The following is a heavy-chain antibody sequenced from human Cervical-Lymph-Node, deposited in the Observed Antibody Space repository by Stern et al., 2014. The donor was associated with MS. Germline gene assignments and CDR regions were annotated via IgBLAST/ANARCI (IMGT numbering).Heavy chain of an antibody. D-gene: IGHD2/OR15-2a*01. CDR2: LSRDGSTP. V-gene: IGHV3-30*18. CDR3: AKDDYCNFGACYFDY. J-gene: IGHJ4*02. CDR1: GFTFSLYG. Sequence: QVQLVQSGGGVVQPGGSLRLSCAASGFTFSLYGMHWVRQAPGKGLEWVAHLSRDGSTPDYAASVKGRFSISRDNSKNTLFLQMNSLRPEDTAVYKCAKDDYCNFGACYFDYWGQGSLVTVSS.